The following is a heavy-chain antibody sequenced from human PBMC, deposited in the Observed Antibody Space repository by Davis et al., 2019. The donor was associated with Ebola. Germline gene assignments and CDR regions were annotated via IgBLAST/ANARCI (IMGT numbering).Heavy chain of an antibody. CDR2: SYYRSKWYN. CDR3: ARGRSCPLDS. V-gene: IGHV6-1*01. Sequence: QTLSLTRAISGHSVPSNSAARKSTTQSTPRGPEWPGTSYYRSKWYNDYAVSVKSRITFNPDTSKNQFSLQLNSVTPEDTAVDYCARGRSCPLDSWDQGTLVTVSS. J-gene: IGHJ4*02. D-gene: IGHD6-13*01. CDR1: GHSVPSNSAA.